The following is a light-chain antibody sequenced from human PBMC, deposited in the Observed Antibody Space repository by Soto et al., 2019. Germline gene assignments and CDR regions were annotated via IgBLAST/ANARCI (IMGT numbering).Light chain of an antibody. Sequence: DVQLTQSPSSLSASVGDRVTITCRTSQTVSCNLHWYQQKPGKAPNLLIYVASNLQDGVPSRFRGGGSGRDFTLTITSLQPEDFATYYCQQSYGASFTFGPGTRVDI. CDR3: QQSYGASFT. V-gene: IGKV1-39*01. CDR1: QTVSCN. CDR2: VAS. J-gene: IGKJ3*01.